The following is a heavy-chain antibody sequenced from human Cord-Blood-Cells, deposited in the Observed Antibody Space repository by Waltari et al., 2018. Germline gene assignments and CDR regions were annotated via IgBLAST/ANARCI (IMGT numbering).Heavy chain of an antibody. CDR2: INHSGST. Sequence: QVQLQQWGAGLLKPSETLSLTCAVYGGSFSGYYWHWIRQPPGKGLEWIGEINHSGSTNYNPSLKSRVTISVDTSKNQFSLKLSSVTAADTAVYYCARLRKRSWYFDLWGRGTLVTVSS. V-gene: IGHV4-34*01. CDR3: ARLRKRSWYFDL. J-gene: IGHJ2*01. CDR1: GGSFSGYY.